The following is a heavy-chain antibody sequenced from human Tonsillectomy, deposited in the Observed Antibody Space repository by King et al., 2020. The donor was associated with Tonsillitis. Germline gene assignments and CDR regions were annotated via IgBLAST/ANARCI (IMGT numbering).Heavy chain of an antibody. CDR2: FNWNGGST. CDR3: ARGGLYGGNDLFDY. CDR1: GLTFGDYA. Sequence: VQLVESGGGVVRPGGSLRLSCAASGLTFGDYAMSWVRHAPGKGLEWVSGFNWNGGSTGYADSGEGRFTISRDHARKSLYLQMNSLRAEDTALYYCARGGLYGGNDLFDYWGQGTLVTVSS. J-gene: IGHJ4*02. V-gene: IGHV3-20*04. D-gene: IGHD4-23*01.